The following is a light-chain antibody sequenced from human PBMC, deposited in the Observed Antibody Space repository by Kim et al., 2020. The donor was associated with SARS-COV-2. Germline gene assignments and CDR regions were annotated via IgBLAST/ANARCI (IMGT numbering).Light chain of an antibody. CDR3: CSTTNTINYV. CDR2: DVR. Sequence: QSALTQPASVSGSPGQSITISCTGTSGDIGNSNSVSWYQQHSGEAPRLIIYDVRDRPSGVSARFSGSKSANMASLTISGLRSEDEADYYCCSTTNTINYVFGSGTRVTVL. J-gene: IGLJ1*01. CDR1: SGDIGNSNS. V-gene: IGLV2-14*03.